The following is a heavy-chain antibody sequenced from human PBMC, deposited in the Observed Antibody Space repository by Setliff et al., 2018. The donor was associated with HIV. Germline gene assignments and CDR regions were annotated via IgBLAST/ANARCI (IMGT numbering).Heavy chain of an antibody. D-gene: IGHD2-2*01. CDR3: ARASSDIPGVDSNYFDD. J-gene: IGHJ4*02. CDR1: GGSFSGYY. CDR2: ITHRGIT. V-gene: IGHV4-34*01. Sequence: PSETLSLTCAVYGGSFSGYYWSWIRQPPGKGLEWIGEITHRGITDYNPSLKSRVTISVDTSKNQFSLTLTSVTATDTAVYYCARASSDIPGVDSNYFDDWGQGTLVTVSS.